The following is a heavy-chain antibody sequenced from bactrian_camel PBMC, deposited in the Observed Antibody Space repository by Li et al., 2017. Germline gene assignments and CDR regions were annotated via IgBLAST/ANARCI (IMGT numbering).Heavy chain of an antibody. CDR3: AKALGGGNYYTGEYNY. CDR1: GFIFRDHY. D-gene: IGHD2*01. Sequence: VQLVESGGGLVQPGGSLTLSCAASGFIFRDHYMNWVRRAPGKGLEWVSSISGSSRTYYSNSVKGRFTMSRDNAKNMLYLQMNNLKSEDTALYYCAKALGGGNYYTGEYNYWGQGTQVTVS. J-gene: IGHJ4*01. CDR2: ISGSSRT. V-gene: IGHV3-2*01.